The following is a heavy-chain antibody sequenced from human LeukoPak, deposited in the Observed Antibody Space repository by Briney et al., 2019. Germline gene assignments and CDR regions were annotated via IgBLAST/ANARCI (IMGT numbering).Heavy chain of an antibody. V-gene: IGHV4-38-2*02. CDR3: ARDRIYGSGSDHFDY. Sequence: SETLSLTCTVSGYSIRSGYYWGWIRQPPGKGLEWIGSIYHSGSIYHKPSLKSRVTISVDTSKNQFSLKLSSVTAADTAVYYCARDRIYGSGSDHFDYWGQGTLVTVSS. D-gene: IGHD3-10*01. CDR1: GYSIRSGYY. J-gene: IGHJ4*02. CDR2: IYHSGSI.